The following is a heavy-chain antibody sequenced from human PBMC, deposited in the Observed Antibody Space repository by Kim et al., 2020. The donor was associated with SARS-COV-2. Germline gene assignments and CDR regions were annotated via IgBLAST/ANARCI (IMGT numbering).Heavy chain of an antibody. Sequence: SVKVSCKASGGTFSSYAISWVRQAPGQGLEWMGRIIPILGIANYAQKFQGRVTITADKSTSTAYMELSSLRSEDTAVYYCASVEMATIPYFDYWGQGTLVTVSS. D-gene: IGHD5-12*01. V-gene: IGHV1-69*04. CDR2: IIPILGIA. CDR3: ASVEMATIPYFDY. CDR1: GGTFSSYA. J-gene: IGHJ4*02.